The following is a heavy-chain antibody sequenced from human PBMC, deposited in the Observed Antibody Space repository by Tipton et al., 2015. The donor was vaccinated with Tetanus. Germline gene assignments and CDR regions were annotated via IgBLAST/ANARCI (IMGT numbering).Heavy chain of an antibody. D-gene: IGHD3-10*01. CDR2: ISSSGSTI. V-gene: IGHV3-11*01. CDR1: GFTFSDYY. J-gene: IGHJ4*02. CDR3: ARDPHTIRTRNHRGFDY. Sequence: SLRLSCAASGFTFSDYYMSWIRQAPGKGLEWVSYISSSGSTIYYADSVKGRFTISRDNGKNLLYLQMNSLRVEDTAVYYCARDPHTIRTRNHRGFDYWGQGTKVTVSS.